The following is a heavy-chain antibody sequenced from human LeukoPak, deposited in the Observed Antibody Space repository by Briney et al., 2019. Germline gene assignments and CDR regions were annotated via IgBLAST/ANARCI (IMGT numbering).Heavy chain of an antibody. Sequence: GGSLRLSCAASGFTFSTYAMTWVRQAPGKGLEWVSAITSNGGSAYYADSVKGRFTISRDNSKNTVYLQMSSLRAEDTAVYYCVIVRGYFDSSGSDYWGQGTLVTVSS. V-gene: IGHV3-64D*06. D-gene: IGHD3-9*01. CDR1: GFTFSTYA. CDR3: VIVRGYFDSSGSDY. J-gene: IGHJ4*02. CDR2: ITSNGGSA.